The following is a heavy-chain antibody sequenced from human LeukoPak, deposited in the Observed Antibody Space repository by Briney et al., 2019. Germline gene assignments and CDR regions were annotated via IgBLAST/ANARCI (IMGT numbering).Heavy chain of an antibody. V-gene: IGHV3-23*01. D-gene: IGHD3-10*01. J-gene: IGHJ4*02. CDR1: GFTFSDYN. CDR2: ISSSGDYT. CDR3: ANNYYGSGSFYPLDY. Sequence: GGSLRLSCAASGFTFSDYNMNWVRQAPGKGLEWVSAISSSGDYTYYADSVKGRFTISRDNSKSTLYLQMNNLRADDTAVYYCANNYYGSGSFYPLDYWGQGALVTVSS.